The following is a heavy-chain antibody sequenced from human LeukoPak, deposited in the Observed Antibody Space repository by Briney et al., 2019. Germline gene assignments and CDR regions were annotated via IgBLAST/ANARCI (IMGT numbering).Heavy chain of an antibody. CDR2: IKGDGTSI. CDR3: ARDGFSTGSRDY. Sequence: GGSLRLSCAASGFTFTRNWMSWVRQAPGKGLEWVANIKGDGTSIHYVDSVKGRFTISRDNTKNSVFLQMNSLRADDTAVYYCARDGFSTGSRDYWGQGTLVTVSS. CDR1: GFTFTRNW. V-gene: IGHV3-7*01. J-gene: IGHJ4*02. D-gene: IGHD6-19*01.